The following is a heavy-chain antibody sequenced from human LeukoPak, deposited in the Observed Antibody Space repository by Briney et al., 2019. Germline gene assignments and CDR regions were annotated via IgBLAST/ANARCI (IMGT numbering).Heavy chain of an antibody. CDR2: IIPILGIA. J-gene: IGHJ4*02. CDR3: ALTAMAKEYYFDY. V-gene: IGHV1-69*04. Sequence: GASVKVSCKASGGTFSSYAISWVRQAPGQGLEWMGRIIPILGIANYAQKFQGRVTITADKSTSTAYMELSSLRSEDTAVYYCALTAMAKEYYFDYWGQGTLVTVSS. D-gene: IGHD5-18*01. CDR1: GGTFSSYA.